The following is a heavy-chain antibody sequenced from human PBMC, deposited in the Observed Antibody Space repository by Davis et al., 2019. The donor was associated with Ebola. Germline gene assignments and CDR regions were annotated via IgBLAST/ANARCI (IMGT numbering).Heavy chain of an antibody. CDR3: ARDLRYDSSGYDYYFYMDV. CDR1: GGSISRGGSY. CDR2: IYYSGST. Sequence: TLSLTCTVSGGSISRGGSYWTWIRQHPGKGLERIGYIYYSGSTYYKPSLKSRVTISLDTSKNQFSLNLYSVTAADTAVYYCARDLRYDSSGYDYYFYMDVWGKGTTVTVSS. J-gene: IGHJ6*03. D-gene: IGHD3-22*01. V-gene: IGHV4-31*03.